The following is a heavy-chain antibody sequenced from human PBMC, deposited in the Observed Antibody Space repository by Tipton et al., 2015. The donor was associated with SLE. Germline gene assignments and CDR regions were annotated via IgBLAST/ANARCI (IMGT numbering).Heavy chain of an antibody. CDR2: IIPIFGTA. V-gene: IGHV1-69*01. J-gene: IGHJ1*01. CDR1: GGTFSSYA. CDR3: ARAGGITIFGVVTPPEYFQH. D-gene: IGHD3-3*01. Sequence: QLVQSGPEVKKPGSSVKVSCKASGGTFSSYAISWVRQAPGQGLEWMGGIIPIFGTANYAQKFQGRVTITADESTSTAYMELSSLRSEDTAVYYCARAGGITIFGVVTPPEYFQHWGQGTLVPVSS.